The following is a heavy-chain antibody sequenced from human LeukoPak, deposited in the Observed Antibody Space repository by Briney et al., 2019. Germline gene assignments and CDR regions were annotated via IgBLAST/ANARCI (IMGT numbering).Heavy chain of an antibody. CDR1: GYTFTSYY. V-gene: IGHV1-46*01. J-gene: IGHJ4*02. Sequence: ASVKVSCKASGYTFTSYYMHWVRQAPGQGLEWMGIINPSGGSTSYAQKFQGRVTMTRDTSTSTVYMELSSLRSEDTAVYYGARDAPVVRGVTIALDYYCQGNLVTGSS. D-gene: IGHD3-10*01. CDR3: ARDAPVVRGVTIALDY. CDR2: INPSGGST.